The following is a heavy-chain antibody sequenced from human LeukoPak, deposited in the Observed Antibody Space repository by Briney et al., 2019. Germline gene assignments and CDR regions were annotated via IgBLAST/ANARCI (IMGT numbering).Heavy chain of an antibody. CDR1: GDSISSYY. V-gene: IGHV4-59*01. J-gene: IGHJ4*02. CDR3: AREGRQDSVYFDC. CDR2: INYSGNT. D-gene: IGHD2-15*01. Sequence: PSETLSLTCTVSGDSISSYYWSWIRQPPGKGLEWMGYINYSGNTNYNPSLKSRVTISVDTSKNQFSLRLASVTAADTAVYYCAREGRQDSVYFDCCCQRTLVTVSS.